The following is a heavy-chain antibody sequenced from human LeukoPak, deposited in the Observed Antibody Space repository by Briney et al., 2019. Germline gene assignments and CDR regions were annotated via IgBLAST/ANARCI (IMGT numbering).Heavy chain of an antibody. D-gene: IGHD6-13*01. Sequence: GGSLRLSCAASGFTFSSYAMSWVRQAPGKGLEWVSTISGSGDTTYYADSVKGRFTISRDNSKNTLYLQMNSLRAEDTAVYYCARIAAAGFDYWGQGTLVTVSS. CDR2: ISGSGDTT. CDR1: GFTFSSYA. V-gene: IGHV3-23*01. CDR3: ARIAAAGFDY. J-gene: IGHJ4*02.